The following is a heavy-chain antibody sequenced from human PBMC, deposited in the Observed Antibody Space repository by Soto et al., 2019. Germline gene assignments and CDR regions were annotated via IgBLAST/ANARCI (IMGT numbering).Heavy chain of an antibody. CDR1: GFTSSSYW. Sequence: GGLMRHSCAAAGFTSSSYWMSWVSQEPGKGLEWVANIKQDGSEKYYVDSVKGRFTISRDNAKNSLYLQMNSLRAEDTAVYYCARDRSLLRYCSSTSCPKPYYYYYYMDVWGKGTTVTVSS. CDR2: IKQDGSEK. CDR3: ARDRSLLRYCSSTSCPKPYYYYYYMDV. D-gene: IGHD2-2*01. J-gene: IGHJ6*03. V-gene: IGHV3-7*01.